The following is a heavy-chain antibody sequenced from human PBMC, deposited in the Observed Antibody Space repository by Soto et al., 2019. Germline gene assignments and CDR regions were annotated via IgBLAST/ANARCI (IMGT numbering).Heavy chain of an antibody. Sequence: EVQLVESGGGVVRPGGSLRLSCAASGFTFDDYGMSWVRQAPGKGLEWVSGINWNGGSTGYADSVKGRFTISRDNAKNSLYRQMNSLRAEDTALYYCARDLDEDRYCSGGSCYSGGGMDVWGQGTTVTVSS. CDR1: GFTFDDYG. CDR2: INWNGGST. J-gene: IGHJ6*02. D-gene: IGHD2-15*01. V-gene: IGHV3-20*04. CDR3: ARDLDEDRYCSGGSCYSGGGMDV.